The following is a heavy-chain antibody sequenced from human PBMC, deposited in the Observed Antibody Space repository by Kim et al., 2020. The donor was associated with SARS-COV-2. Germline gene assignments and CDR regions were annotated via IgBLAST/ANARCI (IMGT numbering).Heavy chain of an antibody. J-gene: IGHJ4*02. D-gene: IGHD3-22*01. CDR2: INTNTGNP. V-gene: IGHV7-4-1*02. Sequence: ASVKVSCKASGHTFANYAMNWVRQAPGQGLEWMGWINTNTGNPTYVQGFTGRFVFSLDTSARTAYLQISSLKAEDTAVYYCARESFGGFPPDSRLFLWGQGTLVTVSS. CDR3: ARESFGGFPPDSRLFL. CDR1: GHTFANYA.